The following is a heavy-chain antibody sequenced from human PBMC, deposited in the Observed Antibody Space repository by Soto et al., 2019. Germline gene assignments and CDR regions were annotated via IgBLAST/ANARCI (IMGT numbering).Heavy chain of an antibody. CDR2: MYTSGST. V-gene: IGHV3-66*01. CDR1: GFIVSSNY. D-gene: IGHD3-10*01. Sequence: EVQLVESGGGLVQPGGSLRLSCAASGFIVSSNYMSWVRQAPGKGLEWVSVMYTSGSTYYADSVKGRFTISRDNSKNIVYLQINSLRAEDTAVYYCARGDGARDVWGQGTLVTVS. J-gene: IGHJ3*01. CDR3: ARGDGARDV.